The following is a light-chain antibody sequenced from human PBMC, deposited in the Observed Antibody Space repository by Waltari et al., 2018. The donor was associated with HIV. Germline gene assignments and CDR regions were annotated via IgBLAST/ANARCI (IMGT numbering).Light chain of an antibody. J-gene: IGLJ3*02. CDR3: AAWDDSLNGWV. V-gene: IGLV1-44*01. CDR1: RSNIGSNT. Sequence: QSVLTQPPSASGTPGQRVTISCSGSRSNIGSNTVSWYQQLPGTAPKLFIYSNNQRSSGVPDRFSGPKSGTSASLAISGLQSEDEADYYCAAWDDSLNGWVFGGGTKLTVV. CDR2: SNN.